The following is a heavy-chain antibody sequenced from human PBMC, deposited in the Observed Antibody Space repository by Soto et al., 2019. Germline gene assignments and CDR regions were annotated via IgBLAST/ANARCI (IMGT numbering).Heavy chain of an antibody. CDR1: RFTFSSYI. J-gene: IGHJ6*02. V-gene: IGHV3-23*01. Sequence: GGSLRLSCTASRFTFSSYIMNWVRQSPGKGLEWISTITADGGGTFYADSVKGRFTISRDNSKNTLYLQMNSLRAEDTAVYYCAKLNPRDTGQYYYYYYGMDVWGQGTTVTVSS. CDR3: AKLNPRDTGQYYYYYYGMDV. CDR2: ITADGGGT. D-gene: IGHD5-18*01.